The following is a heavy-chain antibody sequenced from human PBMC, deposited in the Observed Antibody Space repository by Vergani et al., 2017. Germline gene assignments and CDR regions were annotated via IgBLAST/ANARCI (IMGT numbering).Heavy chain of an antibody. J-gene: IGHJ2*01. CDR3: ARISPSIFGVVKTYWYFDL. CDR2: IFSNDEK. V-gene: IGHV2-26*01. D-gene: IGHD3-3*01. CDR1: GFSLSNARMG. Sequence: QVTLKESGPVLVKPTETLTLTCTVSGFSLSNARMGVSWIRQPPGKALEWLAHIFSNDEKSYSTSLKSRLTISKDTPKSQVVLTMTNMDPVDTATYYCARISPSIFGVVKTYWYFDLWGRGTLVTVSS.